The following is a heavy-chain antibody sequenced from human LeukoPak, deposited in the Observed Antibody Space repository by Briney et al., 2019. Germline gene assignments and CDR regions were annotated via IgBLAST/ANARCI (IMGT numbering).Heavy chain of an antibody. J-gene: IGHJ4*02. V-gene: IGHV3-7*01. CDR1: GFTFSSYW. CDR3: AREYYDYVWGSYRVRALFDY. CDR2: IKQDGSEK. Sequence: GGSLRLSCAASGFTFSSYWMSWVRQAPGKGVEWVANIKQDGSEKYYVDSVKGRFTISRDNAKNSLYLQMNSLRAEDTAVYYCAREYYDYVWGSYRVRALFDYWGQGTLVTVSS. D-gene: IGHD3-16*02.